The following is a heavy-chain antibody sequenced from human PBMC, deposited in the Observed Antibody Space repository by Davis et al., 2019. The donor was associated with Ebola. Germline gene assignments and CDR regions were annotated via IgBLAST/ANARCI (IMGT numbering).Heavy chain of an antibody. CDR2: ISYDGDTQ. CDR3: VCMGVTFEGRGAVDI. Sequence: PGGSLRLSCTASGFTFNTYAMHWVRQAPGKGLEWVAVISYDGDTQSYAPSVKGRITVSRDNSKNTLYLQVNSLRAEDTGVYYCVCMGVTFEGRGAVDIWGQGTKVAVSS. J-gene: IGHJ3*02. V-gene: IGHV3-30*04. CDR1: GFTFNTYA. D-gene: IGHD1-26*01.